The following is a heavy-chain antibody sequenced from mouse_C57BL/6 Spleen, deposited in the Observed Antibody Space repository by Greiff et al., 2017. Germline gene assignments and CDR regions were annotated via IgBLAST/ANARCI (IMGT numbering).Heavy chain of an antibody. Sequence: DVMLVESGGGLVKPGGSLKLSCAASGFTFSDYGMHWVRQAPEKGLEWVAYISSGSSTIYYADTVKGRVTISRDNAKNTLFLQLTSLRSEDTAMYYCASNWVFDYWGPGTTLTVSS. V-gene: IGHV5-17*01. D-gene: IGHD4-1*01. CDR3: ASNWVFDY. CDR1: GFTFSDYG. J-gene: IGHJ2*01. CDR2: ISSGSSTI.